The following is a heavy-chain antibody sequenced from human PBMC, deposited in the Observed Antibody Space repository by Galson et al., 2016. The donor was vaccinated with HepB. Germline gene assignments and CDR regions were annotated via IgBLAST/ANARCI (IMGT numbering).Heavy chain of an antibody. D-gene: IGHD2-8*01. CDR3: ATMANGADSD. CDR2: IRNKRNNYIT. V-gene: IGHV3-72*01. CDR1: GFSFSDHY. J-gene: IGHJ4*02. Sequence: SLRLSCAGSGFSFSDHYMDWVRQAPGKGLEWVGRIRNKRNNYITEYAASVIGRFTISGDDSRNSVDLQMNTLKTEDTAVYYCATMANGADSDWGQGTLVTVSS.